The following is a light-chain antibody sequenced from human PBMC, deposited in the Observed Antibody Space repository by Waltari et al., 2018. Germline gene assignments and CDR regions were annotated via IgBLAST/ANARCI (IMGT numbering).Light chain of an antibody. Sequence: QSVLTQPPSASGTPGQRVTISCSGSSSNIGSNYVYWYQQLPGTAPKLLISRNIQRPSGVPDRFSGSKSGTSASLAISGLRSEDEADYYCAAWDDSLNGWVFGGGTKLTVL. CDR2: RNI. CDR1: SSNIGSNY. V-gene: IGLV1-47*01. CDR3: AAWDDSLNGWV. J-gene: IGLJ3*02.